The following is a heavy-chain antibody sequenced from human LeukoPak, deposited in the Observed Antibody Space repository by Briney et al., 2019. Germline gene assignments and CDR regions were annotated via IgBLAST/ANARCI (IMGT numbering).Heavy chain of an antibody. D-gene: IGHD1-26*01. V-gene: IGHV1-69*05. CDR2: IIPIFGTA. J-gene: IGHJ4*02. CDR3: ASVSGSYSEYYFDY. CDR1: GGTFISYA. Sequence: GASVKVSCKASGGTFISYAISWVRQAPGQGLEWMGRIIPIFGTANYAQKFQGRVTITTDESTSTAYMELSSLRSEDTAVYYCASVSGSYSEYYFDYWGQGTLVTVSS.